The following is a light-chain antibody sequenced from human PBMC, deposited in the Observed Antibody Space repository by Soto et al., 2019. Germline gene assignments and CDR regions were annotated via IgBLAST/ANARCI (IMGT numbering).Light chain of an antibody. CDR1: QSISSY. CDR2: AAS. Sequence: DIQMTRSASSLSASVGDRVTITCRASQSISSYLNWYQQKPGKAPKLLFYAASSLQSGVPSRSSGSGSGTDFTLTISSLQPEAFATYYCQQSYSTPPCTCGQGTRLEIK. J-gene: IGKJ5*01. CDR3: QQSYSTPPCT. V-gene: IGKV1-39*01.